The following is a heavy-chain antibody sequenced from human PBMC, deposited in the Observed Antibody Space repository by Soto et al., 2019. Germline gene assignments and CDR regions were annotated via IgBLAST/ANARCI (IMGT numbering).Heavy chain of an antibody. CDR3: ATITLGSSYYYYMDV. D-gene: IGHD6-6*01. V-gene: IGHV1-8*01. CDR2: MNPNSGNT. J-gene: IGHJ6*03. CDR1: GYTFTSYD. Sequence: GASVKVSCKASGYTFTSYDINWVRQATGQGLEWMGWMNPNSGNTRYAQKFQGRVTMTRNTSISTAYMELSSLRSEDTAVYYCATITLGSSYYYYMDVWGKGTTVTVSS.